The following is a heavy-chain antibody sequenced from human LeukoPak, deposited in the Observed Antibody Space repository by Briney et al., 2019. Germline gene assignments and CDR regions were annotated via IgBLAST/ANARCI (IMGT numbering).Heavy chain of an antibody. J-gene: IGHJ4*02. CDR3: ARDLFHDSGLYPFGQIDY. D-gene: IGHD3-10*01. CDR2: INSNGRTI. V-gene: IGHV3-11*01. Sequence: GGSLRLSCTASGFTFSDYYIAWIRQAPGKGLEWVSYINSNGRTIYYADSVKGRFTISRDNAKKSVFLEMNSLRGEDTAVYYCARDLFHDSGLYPFGQIDYWGQGTLVTVSP. CDR1: GFTFSDYY.